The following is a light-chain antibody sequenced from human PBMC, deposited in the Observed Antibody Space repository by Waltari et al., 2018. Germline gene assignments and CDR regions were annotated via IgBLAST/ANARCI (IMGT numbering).Light chain of an antibody. CDR2: DGT. J-gene: IGLJ2*01. CDR3: CSYAGRYTYI. CDR1: SGAVGGHDF. Sequence: QSALTQPRSVSGSPGQSVTLTCTGTSGAVGGHDFVSWFHEPPSKAPKLIIYDGTQRPSGVPDRFSGSKSANTASLTISGLQAEDEANYYCCSYAGRYTYIFGGGTKLTVL. V-gene: IGLV2-11*01.